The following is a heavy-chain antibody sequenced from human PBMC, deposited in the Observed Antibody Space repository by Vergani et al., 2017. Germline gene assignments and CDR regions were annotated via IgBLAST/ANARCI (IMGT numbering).Heavy chain of an antibody. CDR3: AGLHGTSAYYYGGFEY. Sequence: EVQLLESGGGLVQPGGSLRPSCAASGFTFSTYAMTWVRQAPGKGLEWVSTISSDGGSTYYADSVKGRFTILRDNSKNTLSLQMNSLTGEDPAIYYCAGLHGTSAYYYGGFEYLRQGILLTVSS. J-gene: IGHJ4*02. D-gene: IGHD3-22*01. V-gene: IGHV3-23*01. CDR1: GFTFSTYA. CDR2: ISSDGGST.